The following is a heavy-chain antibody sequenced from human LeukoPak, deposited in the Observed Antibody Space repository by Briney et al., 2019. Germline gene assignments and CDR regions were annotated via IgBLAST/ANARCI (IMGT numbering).Heavy chain of an antibody. V-gene: IGHV4-31*03. J-gene: IGHJ4*02. Sequence: SETLSLTCTVSGSSVSSDEYYWSWVRQHPGKGLEWIGYVYYSGSSYYIPSLESRVTMSVEVSKNQFSQELRSVTAADTAVYYCARVKVLRFLEWFLDSWGQGALVTVSS. CDR2: VYYSGSS. D-gene: IGHD3-3*01. CDR3: ARVKVLRFLEWFLDS. CDR1: GSSVSSDEYY.